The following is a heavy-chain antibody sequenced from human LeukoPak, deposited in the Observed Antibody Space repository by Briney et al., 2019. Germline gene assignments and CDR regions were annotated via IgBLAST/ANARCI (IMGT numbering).Heavy chain of an antibody. J-gene: IGHJ5*02. CDR3: ARVITSDYVMVSFDL. CDR2: ISDGGDT. CDR1: GFTFSSYA. V-gene: IGHV3-23*01. Sequence: GGSLRLSCAASGFTFSSYAMSWVRQAPGRGLEWVSVISDGGDTSYADSGKGRFTISRDNSKNTVYLQMNSLRAEDTAVYYCARVITSDYVMVSFDLWGQGTLVTVSS. D-gene: IGHD4-17*01.